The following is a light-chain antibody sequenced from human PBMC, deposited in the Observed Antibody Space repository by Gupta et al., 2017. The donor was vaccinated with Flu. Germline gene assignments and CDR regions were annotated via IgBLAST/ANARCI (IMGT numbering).Light chain of an antibody. CDR3: QQRNSIPFN. Sequence: DIQLTQSPSFLSASVRDRVTITCRASQPISTYLAWYQQKPGRAPKLLIYAASTVQNGVPSRFSGSGSGTEFALTIASRQPEDFATYYCQQRNSIPFNFGHGTXVGIE. CDR1: QPISTY. J-gene: IGKJ3*01. CDR2: AAS. V-gene: IGKV1-9*01.